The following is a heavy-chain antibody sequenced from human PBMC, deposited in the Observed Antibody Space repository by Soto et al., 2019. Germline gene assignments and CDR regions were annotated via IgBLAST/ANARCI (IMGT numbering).Heavy chain of an antibody. J-gene: IGHJ6*02. D-gene: IGHD2-2*01. Sequence: LILSCAASGFTFSSCAMSWVRHAPGELLDWVSAISGSGGSTYYADSVKGRFTISRDNSKNTLYLQMNSLRAEDTAVYYCAKDRGVVVPAAMLIYYYYGMDVWGQGTTVTVS. V-gene: IGHV3-23*01. CDR2: ISGSGGST. CDR3: AKDRGVVVPAAMLIYYYYGMDV. CDR1: GFTFSSCA.